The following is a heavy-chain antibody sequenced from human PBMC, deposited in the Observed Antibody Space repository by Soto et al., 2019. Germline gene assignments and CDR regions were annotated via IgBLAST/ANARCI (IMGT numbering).Heavy chain of an antibody. D-gene: IGHD3-3*01. Sequence: QVQLQESGPGLVKSSQTLSLTCTVSGGSISSGGSYWSWIRQRPGTGLEWIGYIFYSDSFYYTPSLKGRVVILADTSKYQFTLKLSSVTDADTAVYYCARAPETPPIFGVVRPYFFDFWGQGTLVTVSS. CDR2: IFYSDSF. J-gene: IGHJ4*02. V-gene: IGHV4-31*03. CDR3: ARAPETPPIFGVVRPYFFDF. CDR1: GGSISSGGSY.